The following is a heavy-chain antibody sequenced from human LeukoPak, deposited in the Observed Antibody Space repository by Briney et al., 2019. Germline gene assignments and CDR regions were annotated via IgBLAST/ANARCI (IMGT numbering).Heavy chain of an antibody. CDR2: MSNDGRSI. D-gene: IGHD2-2*02. J-gene: IGHJ4*02. Sequence: GGSLRPSCAASGITFSSNWMHWVRQAPGKGLVWVSRMSNDGRSINYADSVKGRFTISRDRAKNMLYLQMNSLRVEDTAIYYCARGPIPDYWGQGTLVTVSS. CDR1: GITFSSNW. V-gene: IGHV3-74*01. CDR3: ARGPIPDY.